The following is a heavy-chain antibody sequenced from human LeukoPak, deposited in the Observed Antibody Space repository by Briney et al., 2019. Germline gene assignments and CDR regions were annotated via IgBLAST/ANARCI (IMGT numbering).Heavy chain of an antibody. CDR2: ISWNSGSI. CDR1: GFTFYDYA. D-gene: IGHD1-26*01. J-gene: IGHJ4*02. Sequence: GGSLRLSCAASGFTFYDYAMHWGRQAPGKGLEWVSGISWNSGSIGYADSVKGRFTISRDNAKNSLYLQMNSLRAEDTALYYCAKDPTGATYNYFDYWGQGTLVTVSS. V-gene: IGHV3-9*01. CDR3: AKDPTGATYNYFDY.